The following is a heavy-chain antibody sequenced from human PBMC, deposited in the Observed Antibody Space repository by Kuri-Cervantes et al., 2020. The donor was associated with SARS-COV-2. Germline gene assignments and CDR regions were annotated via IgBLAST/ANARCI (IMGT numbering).Heavy chain of an antibody. CDR3: ARGYTIFGVVGYFDL. J-gene: IGHJ2*01. CDR1: GYTFTDYY. D-gene: IGHD3-3*01. CDR2: INPNSGGT. V-gene: IGHV1-2*02. Sequence: ASVKVSCKASGYTFTDYYMHWVRQAPGQGLEWMGWINPNSGGTNYAQKFQGRVTMTRDTSISTAYMELSRLRSDDTAVYYCARGYTIFGVVGYFDLWGRGTPVTVSS.